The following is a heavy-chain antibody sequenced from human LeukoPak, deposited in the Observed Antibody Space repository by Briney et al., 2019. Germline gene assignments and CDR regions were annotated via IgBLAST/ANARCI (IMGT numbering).Heavy chain of an antibody. CDR3: ARGLYESGY. Sequence: SETLSLTCAVYGGSFSGYYWSWIRQPPGKGLEWMGEINHSGSTNYNPSLKSRVTISVDTSKNQFSLKLSSVTAADTAVYYCARGLYESGYWGQGTLVTVSS. D-gene: IGHD3-3*01. V-gene: IGHV4-34*01. CDR2: INHSGST. CDR1: GGSFSGYY. J-gene: IGHJ4*02.